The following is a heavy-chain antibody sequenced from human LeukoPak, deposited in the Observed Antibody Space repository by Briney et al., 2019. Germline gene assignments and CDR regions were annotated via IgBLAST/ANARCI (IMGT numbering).Heavy chain of an antibody. CDR2: ISWNSGSI. CDR1: GFTFDDYA. D-gene: IGHD2/OR15-2a*01. CDR3: AKDIHPFPDAFDI. J-gene: IGHJ3*02. Sequence: GGSLRLSCAASGFTFDDYAMHWVRQAPGKGLKWVSGISWNSGSIGYADSVRGRFTISRDNAKNSLYLQMNSLRAEDTALYYCAKDIHPFPDAFDIWGQGTMVTVSS. V-gene: IGHV3-9*01.